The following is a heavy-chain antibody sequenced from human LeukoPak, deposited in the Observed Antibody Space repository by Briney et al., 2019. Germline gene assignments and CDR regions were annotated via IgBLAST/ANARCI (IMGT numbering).Heavy chain of an antibody. V-gene: IGHV3-15*01. CDR1: GFTFSDAW. CDR3: TTRRQDGW. J-gene: IGHJ4*02. Sequence: GGSLRLSCAASGFTFSDAWMSWVRQAPGKGLEWVGRIKSKIDGGTIGYAAPVKGRFTISRDDSRNTLYLQMNSLKTEDTAVYYCTTRRQDGWWGQGTLVTVSS. CDR2: IKSKIDGGTI. D-gene: IGHD2-15*01.